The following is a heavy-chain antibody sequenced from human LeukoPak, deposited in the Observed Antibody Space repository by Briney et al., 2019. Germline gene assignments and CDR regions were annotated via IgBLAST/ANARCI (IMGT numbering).Heavy chain of an antibody. CDR3: TRAKDFWSGYYYDY. CDR2: IKSKTYGGPT. D-gene: IGHD3-3*01. CDR1: GFTFSNAW. J-gene: IGHJ4*02. Sequence: GGLLRLSCAASGFTFSNAWMNWVRQAPGKGQAWACRIKSKTYGGPTDYAVPVKGRFTISRYDSKNTLYLQMNSLKTEDTAVYYCTRAKDFWSGYYYDYWGQGTLVTVSS. V-gene: IGHV3-15*01.